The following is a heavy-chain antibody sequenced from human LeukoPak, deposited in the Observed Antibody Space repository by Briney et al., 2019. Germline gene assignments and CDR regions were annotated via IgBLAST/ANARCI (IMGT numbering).Heavy chain of an antibody. CDR3: ARGGYTSSGRSMDV. Sequence: ASVKVSCKTSGYMFTNYFLHWVRQAPGQGLEWMGIINPSGGSTFYAQKFQGRVTLTWDTPTSTVYMDLSSLRSEDTAIYYCARGGYTSSGRSMDVWGQGTTVTVSS. CDR2: INPSGGST. D-gene: IGHD3-10*01. J-gene: IGHJ6*02. CDR1: GYMFTNYF. V-gene: IGHV1-46*01.